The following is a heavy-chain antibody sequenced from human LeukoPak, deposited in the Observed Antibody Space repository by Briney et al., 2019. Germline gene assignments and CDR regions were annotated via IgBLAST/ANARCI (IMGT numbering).Heavy chain of an antibody. CDR1: GFTFSSYA. J-gene: IGHJ4*02. CDR3: AKDREHDFWSGSNFDY. V-gene: IGHV3-23*03. Sequence: GGSLRLSCAASGFTFSSYAMSWVRQAPGKGLERVSVIYSGGSTYYADSVKGRFTISRDNAKNSLYLQMNSLRAEDTALYYCAKDREHDFWSGSNFDYWGQGTLVTVSS. CDR2: IYSGGST. D-gene: IGHD3-3*01.